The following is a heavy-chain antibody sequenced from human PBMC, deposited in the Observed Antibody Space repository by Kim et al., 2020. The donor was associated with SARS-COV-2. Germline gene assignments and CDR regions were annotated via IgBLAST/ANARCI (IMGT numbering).Heavy chain of an antibody. J-gene: IGHJ5*02. Sequence: STSPRDSGKDRFTITQANAKNTLYLQMTSLRAEDTAVYYCAKRNIAVDSWGQGTLVTVSS. D-gene: IGHD5-12*01. CDR2: ST. V-gene: IGHV3-23*01. CDR3: AKRNIAVDS.